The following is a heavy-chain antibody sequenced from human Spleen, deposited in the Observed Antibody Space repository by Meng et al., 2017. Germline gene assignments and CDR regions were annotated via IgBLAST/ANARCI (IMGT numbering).Heavy chain of an antibody. CDR3: ARGGDFDP. D-gene: IGHD2/OR15-2a*01. J-gene: IGHJ5*02. Sequence: QVQLVQSGAEVKKPGASVKVSCKTSGYTFTGNYIHWVRQAPGQGLEWMGWISTNTGNPTYVQGFTGRFVFSLDTSVSTAYLQISSLEAADTAVYYCARGGDFDPWGQGTLVTVSS. V-gene: IGHV7-4-1*02. CDR2: ISTNTGNP. CDR1: GYTFTGNY.